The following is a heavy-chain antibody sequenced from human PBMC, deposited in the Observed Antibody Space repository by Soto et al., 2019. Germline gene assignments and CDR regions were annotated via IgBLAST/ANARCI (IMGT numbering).Heavy chain of an antibody. V-gene: IGHV1-69*05. CDR1: GGTFNNYA. CDR2: IIPIFNTA. D-gene: IGHD3-3*01. Sequence: QVQLVQSGAEVKKPGSSVKVSCKASGGTFNNYAISWVRQAPGQGLEWMGGIIPIFNTANYAQKFQGRVTLTPDESTSTAYMELSSLRSEDTAIYYCARDTIFGVVIIGWFDPWGQGTLVTVSS. CDR3: ARDTIFGVVIIGWFDP. J-gene: IGHJ5*02.